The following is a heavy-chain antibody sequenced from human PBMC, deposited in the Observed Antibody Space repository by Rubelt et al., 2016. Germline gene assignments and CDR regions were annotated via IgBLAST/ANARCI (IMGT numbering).Heavy chain of an antibody. V-gene: IGHV1-18*01. J-gene: IGHJ6*02. CDR1: GYTFTSYG. Sequence: QVQLVQSGAEVKKPGASVKVSCKASGYTFTSYGISWVRQAPGQGLEWMGWISAYNGHPNVAQKRQGRVRMTPDTSTSTAYMGLRSLRSEDTAVYYGARDYGGGCGMDVGGQGTTVNVSS. CDR2: ISAYNGHP. CDR3: ARDYGGGCGMDV. D-gene: IGHD3-10*01.